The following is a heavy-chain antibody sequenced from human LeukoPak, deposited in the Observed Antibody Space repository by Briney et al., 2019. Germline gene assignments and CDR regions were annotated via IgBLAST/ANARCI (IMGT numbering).Heavy chain of an antibody. J-gene: IGHJ4*02. CDR3: AIDDNLDY. CDR2: IYRGGST. Sequence: PGGSLRLSCAASGFTVSSIYMSWVGQAPGKGLEWVSVIYRGGSTYYADSVKGRFTISRDKSKNALYLQMNSLRAEDTAVYYCAIDDNLDYWRQGTLVTVSS. CDR1: GFTVSSIY. V-gene: IGHV3-53*01.